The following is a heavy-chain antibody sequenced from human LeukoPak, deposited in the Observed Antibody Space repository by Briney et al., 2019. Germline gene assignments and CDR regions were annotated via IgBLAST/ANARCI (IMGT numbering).Heavy chain of an antibody. CDR3: ARARWSPYYFDN. Sequence: SETLSLTCAVSGGSITSYYWSWIRQSTGKGLEWIGSIFYTGTTNYNPSLKSRVTISVDTSKNQFSLKLRSVATEDTAAYFCARARWSPYYFDNWGQGTLVTVSS. CDR1: GGSITSYY. D-gene: IGHD6-13*01. V-gene: IGHV4-59*01. J-gene: IGHJ4*02. CDR2: IFYTGTT.